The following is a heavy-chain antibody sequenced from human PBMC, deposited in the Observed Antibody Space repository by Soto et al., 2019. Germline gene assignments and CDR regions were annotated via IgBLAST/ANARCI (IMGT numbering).Heavy chain of an antibody. J-gene: IGHJ4*02. D-gene: IGHD2-2*02. CDR1: RFTFSSYA. CDR2: ISGSGGST. CDR3: AKPPGPYQLLYWDY. Sequence: EVQLLESGGGLVQPGGSLRLSCAASRFTFSSYAMSWVRQAPGKGLEWVSAISGSGGSTYYADSVKGRFTISRDNSKNTLYLQMNSLRAEDTAVYYCAKPPGPYQLLYWDYWGQGTLVTVSS. V-gene: IGHV3-23*01.